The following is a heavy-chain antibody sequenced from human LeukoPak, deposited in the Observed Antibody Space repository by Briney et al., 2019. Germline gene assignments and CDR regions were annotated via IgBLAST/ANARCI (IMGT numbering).Heavy chain of an antibody. CDR3: ARALYYYDSSGYYPLDY. V-gene: IGHV3-11*04. J-gene: IGHJ4*02. CDR1: GFTFSDYY. Sequence: PGGSLRLSCAASGFTFSDYYMSWIRQAPGKGLEWVSYISSSGSTIYYADSVKVRFTISRDNAKNSPYLQMNSLRAEDTAVYYCARALYYYDSSGYYPLDYWGQGTLVTVSS. D-gene: IGHD3-22*01. CDR2: ISSSGSTI.